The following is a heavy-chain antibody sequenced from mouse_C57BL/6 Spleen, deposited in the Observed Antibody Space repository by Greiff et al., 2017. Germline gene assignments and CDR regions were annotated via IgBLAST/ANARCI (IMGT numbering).Heavy chain of an antibody. CDR2: IYPGSGST. J-gene: IGHJ4*01. V-gene: IGHV1-55*01. D-gene: IGHD1-1*01. CDR3: ARGGYGSRYGAMDY. Sequence: QVQLQQPGAELVKPGASVKMSCKASGYTFTSYWITWVKQRPGQGLEWIGDIYPGSGSTNYNEKFKSKATLTVATSSSTAYMQLSSLTSEDSAVYYCARGGYGSRYGAMDYWGQGTSVTVSS. CDR1: GYTFTSYW.